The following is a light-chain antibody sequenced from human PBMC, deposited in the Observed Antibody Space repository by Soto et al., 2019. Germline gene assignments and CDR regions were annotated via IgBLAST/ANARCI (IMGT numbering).Light chain of an antibody. CDR2: AAS. V-gene: IGKV1-9*01. Sequence: DIQLTQSPSFLSASVGDRVTITCRASQGISSYLAWYQQEPGKAPKLLIYAASTLQSGVPSRFSGSGSGTEFTLTISSLQPEDFATYYCQQLNSYSITFGQGTRLEIK. CDR1: QGISSY. J-gene: IGKJ5*01. CDR3: QQLNSYSIT.